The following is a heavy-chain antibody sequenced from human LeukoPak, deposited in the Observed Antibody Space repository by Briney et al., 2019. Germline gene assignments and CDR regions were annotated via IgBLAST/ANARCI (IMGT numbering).Heavy chain of an antibody. CDR3: ASQLEPDYYDSSGYLL. CDR1: GFTFSSYW. CDR2: IKQDGSEK. D-gene: IGHD3-22*01. Sequence: PGGSLRLSCAASGFTFSSYWMSWVRQAPGKGLEWVANIKQDGSEKYYVDSVKGRFTISRDNAKNSLYLQMNSLRAEGTAVYYCASQLEPDYYDSSGYLLWGQGTLVTVPS. V-gene: IGHV3-7*01. J-gene: IGHJ4*02.